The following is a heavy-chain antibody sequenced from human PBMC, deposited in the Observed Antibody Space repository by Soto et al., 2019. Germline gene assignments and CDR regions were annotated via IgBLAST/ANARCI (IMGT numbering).Heavy chain of an antibody. J-gene: IGHJ4*02. CDR2: IWYDGSNK. Sequence: QVQLVESGGGVVQPGRSLRLSCAASGFTFSSYGMHWVRQAPGKGLEWVAVIWYDGSNKYYADSVKGRFTISRDNSKNTLYLQMHSLRAEDTAVYYCARQSYCDYEWYFAYWGQVTLLTVSS. CDR1: GFTFSSYG. V-gene: IGHV3-33*01. CDR3: ARQSYCDYEWYFAY. D-gene: IGHD4-17*01.